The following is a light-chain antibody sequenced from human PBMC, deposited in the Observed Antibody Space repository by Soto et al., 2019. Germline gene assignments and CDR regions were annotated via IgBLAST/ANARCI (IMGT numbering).Light chain of an antibody. J-gene: IGLJ1*01. CDR1: SSNIGAGYD. Sequence: QSALTQPPSVSGAPGQRVTISCTGSSSNIGAGYDVHWYQQLPGTAPKLLIYGNSNRPSGIPDRFSGSKSGTSASLAITGLQAEVEADYYCQSYDSSLSSYVFGTGTKVTVL. CDR3: QSYDSSLSSYV. V-gene: IGLV1-40*01. CDR2: GNS.